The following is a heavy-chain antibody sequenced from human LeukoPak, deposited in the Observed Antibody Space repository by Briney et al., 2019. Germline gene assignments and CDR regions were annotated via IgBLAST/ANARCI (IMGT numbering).Heavy chain of an antibody. V-gene: IGHV3-21*01. CDR3: ARVSGGGDCYS. D-gene: IGHD2-21*02. CDR1: GFTFSSYS. J-gene: IGHJ4*02. CDR2: ISSSSSYI. Sequence: GGSLRLSCAASGFTFSSYSMNWVRQAPGKGLEWVSSISSSSSYIYYADPVKGRFTISRDNAKNSLYLQMNSLRAEDTAVYYCARVSGGGDCYSWGQGTLVTVSS.